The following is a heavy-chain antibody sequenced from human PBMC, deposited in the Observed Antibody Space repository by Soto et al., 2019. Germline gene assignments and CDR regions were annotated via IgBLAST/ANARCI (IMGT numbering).Heavy chain of an antibody. D-gene: IGHD3-3*01. CDR2: IYYSGST. CDR3: ARPLFARDFWSGYYGKTYYYYMDV. Sequence: QLQLQESGPGLVKPSETLSLTCTVSGGSISSSSYYWGWIRQPPGKGLEWIGSIYYSGSTYYNPSLKSRVTISVDTSKNQFSLKLSSVTAADTAVYYCARPLFARDFWSGYYGKTYYYYMDVWGKGTTVTVSS. V-gene: IGHV4-39*01. J-gene: IGHJ6*03. CDR1: GGSISSSSYY.